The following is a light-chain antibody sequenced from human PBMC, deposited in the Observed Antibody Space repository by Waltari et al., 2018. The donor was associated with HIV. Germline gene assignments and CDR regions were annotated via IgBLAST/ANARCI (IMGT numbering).Light chain of an antibody. CDR1: SAHLANNY. CDR3: GTWDTSLSAGV. J-gene: IGLJ2*01. V-gene: IGLV1-51*01. Sequence: QSVLTQPPPVSAAPGPTVTIACSGSSAHLANNYVSWYQQPPGTAPKLLIYDNNSRSSGIPDRFSGSKSGTSATLAIAGLQTGDEADYYCGTWDTSLSAGVFGGGTKVTVL. CDR2: DNN.